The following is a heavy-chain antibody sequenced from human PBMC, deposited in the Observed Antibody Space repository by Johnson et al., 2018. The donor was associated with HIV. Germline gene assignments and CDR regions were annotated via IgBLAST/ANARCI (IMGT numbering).Heavy chain of an antibody. J-gene: IGHJ3*02. D-gene: IGHD3-22*01. V-gene: IGHV3-30*02. CDR3: AKPYYDSTLDAFDI. CDR2: IRYDGSNK. Sequence: QVQLVESGGGVVQPGRSLRLSCAASGFTFSSYGMHWVRQAPGKGLEWVAVIRYDGSNKYYADYVKGRFTISRDNSKNTLYLQMNSLRAEDTAVYYCAKPYYDSTLDAFDIWGQGTMVTVSS. CDR1: GFTFSSYG.